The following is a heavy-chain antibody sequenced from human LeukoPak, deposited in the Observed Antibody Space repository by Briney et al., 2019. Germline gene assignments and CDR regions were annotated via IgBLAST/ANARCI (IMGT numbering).Heavy chain of an antibody. D-gene: IGHD2-15*01. J-gene: IGHJ3*02. V-gene: IGHV1-18*01. CDR2: ISAYNGNT. Sequence: GASVKVSCKASGYTFTSYGISWVRHAPGQGLEWMGWISAYNGNTNHAQKLQGRVTMTTDTSTSTAYMELRSLRSDDTAVYYCARLRLGYCSGGSCFTAFDIWGQGTMVTVSS. CDR1: GYTFTSYG. CDR3: ARLRLGYCSGGSCFTAFDI.